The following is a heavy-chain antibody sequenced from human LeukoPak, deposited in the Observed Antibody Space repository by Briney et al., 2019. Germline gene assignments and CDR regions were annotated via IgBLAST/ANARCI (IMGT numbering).Heavy chain of an antibody. J-gene: IGHJ4*02. CDR2: IYGGGTT. Sequence: GGSLRLSCAASGFTVSSNYMSWVRQAPGKGLEWVSVIYGGGTTYYADSVKGRFTISRDNSKNTLYLQMNSLRAEDTAVYYRARAIQFGGYLGFWGQGTLVTVSS. D-gene: IGHD2-15*01. CDR1: GFTVSSNY. CDR3: ARAIQFGGYLGF. V-gene: IGHV3-53*01.